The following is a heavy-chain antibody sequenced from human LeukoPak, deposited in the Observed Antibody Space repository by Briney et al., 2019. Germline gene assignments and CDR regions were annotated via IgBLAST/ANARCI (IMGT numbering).Heavy chain of an antibody. V-gene: IGHV4-59*01. J-gene: IGHJ6*03. CDR2: IYYSGST. CDR3: ARAGGGLGYCSSTSCPYYYYMDV. D-gene: IGHD2-2*01. Sequence: SETLSLTCTVSGGSISSYYWSWIRQPPGKGLEWIGYIYYSGSTNYNPSLKSRVTISVDTSKNQFSLNLSSVTAADTAVYYCARAGGGLGYCSSTSCPYYYYMDVWGKGTTVTVSS. CDR1: GGSISSYY.